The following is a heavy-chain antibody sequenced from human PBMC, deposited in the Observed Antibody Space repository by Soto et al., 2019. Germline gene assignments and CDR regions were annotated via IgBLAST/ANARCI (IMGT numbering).Heavy chain of an antibody. Sequence: SETLSLTCTVSGGSISSYYWSWIRQPPGKGLEWIGYIYYSGSTNYNPSLKSRVTISVDTSKNQFSLKLSSVTAADTAVYYCARDLYSSSSTLVGGFFDPWGQGTLVTVSS. CDR1: GGSISSYY. CDR2: IYYSGST. CDR3: ARDLYSSSSTLVGGFFDP. V-gene: IGHV4-59*01. D-gene: IGHD6-6*01. J-gene: IGHJ5*02.